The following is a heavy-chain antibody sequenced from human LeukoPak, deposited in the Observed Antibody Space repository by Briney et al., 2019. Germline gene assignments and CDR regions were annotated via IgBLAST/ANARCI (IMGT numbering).Heavy chain of an antibody. D-gene: IGHD3-10*01. V-gene: IGHV4-30-2*01. CDR3: ARNHPSGIFDY. CDR1: GGSISSGGYY. J-gene: IGHJ4*02. CDR2: IYHSGST. Sequence: SETLSLTCTVSGGSISSGGYYWSWIQQPPGKGLEWIGYIYHSGSTYYNPSLKSRVTISADRSKNQFSLKLSSVTAADTAVYYCARNHPSGIFDYWGQGTLVTVSS.